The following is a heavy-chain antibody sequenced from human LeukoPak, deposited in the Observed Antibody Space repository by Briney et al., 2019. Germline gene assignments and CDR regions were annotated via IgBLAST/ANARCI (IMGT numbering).Heavy chain of an antibody. V-gene: IGHV1-46*01. CDR3: AREFGGMNAFDI. Sequence: ASVKVSCRASGYTFTSYYMHWVRQAPGQGLEWMGIINPSGGSTSYAQKFQGRVTMTRDTSTSTVYMELSSLRSDDTAVYYCAREFGGMNAFDIWGQGTMVTVSS. CDR1: GYTFTSYY. CDR2: INPSGGST. D-gene: IGHD3-16*01. J-gene: IGHJ3*02.